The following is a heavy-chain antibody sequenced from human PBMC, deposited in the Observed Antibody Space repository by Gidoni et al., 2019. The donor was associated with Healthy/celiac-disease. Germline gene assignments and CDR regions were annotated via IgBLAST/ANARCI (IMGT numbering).Heavy chain of an antibody. Sequence: QVQLQESGPGLVKPSQTLSLTCTVSGGSISSGSYYWSWIRQPAGKGLEWIGRIYTSGSTNYNPSLKSRVTISVDTSKNQFSLKLSSVTAADTAVYYCASSIAVAGTVAFDYWGQGTLVTVSS. CDR1: GGSISSGSYY. D-gene: IGHD6-19*01. V-gene: IGHV4-61*02. CDR3: ASSIAVAGTVAFDY. J-gene: IGHJ4*02. CDR2: IYTSGST.